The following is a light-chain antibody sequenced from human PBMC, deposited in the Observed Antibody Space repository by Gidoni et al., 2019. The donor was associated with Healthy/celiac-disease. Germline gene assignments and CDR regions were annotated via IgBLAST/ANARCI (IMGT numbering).Light chain of an antibody. V-gene: IGLV2-14*01. CDR2: EVS. J-gene: IGLJ1*01. Sequence: QSALTQPASVSGSPGLSITISCTGTSSDVGGYNYVSWYQQHPGKAPKLMIYEVSNRPSGASNRFSGSKSGNTASLTISGLQAEDEADYYCSSYTSSSTLVFGTGTKVTVL. CDR3: SSYTSSSTLV. CDR1: SSDVGGYNY.